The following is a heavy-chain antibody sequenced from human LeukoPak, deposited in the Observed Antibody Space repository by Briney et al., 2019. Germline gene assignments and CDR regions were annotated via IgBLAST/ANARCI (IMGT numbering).Heavy chain of an antibody. V-gene: IGHV4-39*01. CDR3: PSSPRMATSHFDY. CDR1: GGSISSGNYY. CDR2: IYYSGST. J-gene: IGHJ4*02. Sequence: SETLSLTCTVSGGSISSGNYYWGWIRQPPGEGLEWLGNIYYSGSTYFNPSLKSRVTISVDTSKNQLSLKLSSVTAADTAVYFCPSSPRMATSHFDYWGQGTLVTVSS. D-gene: IGHD5-24*01.